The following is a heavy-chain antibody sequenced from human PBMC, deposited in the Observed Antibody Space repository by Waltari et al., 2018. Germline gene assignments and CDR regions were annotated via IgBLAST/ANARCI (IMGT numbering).Heavy chain of an antibody. CDR3: ATATTAHFDF. V-gene: IGHV4-38-2*01. J-gene: IGHJ4*02. Sequence: QVQLQESGPGLVKPSETLSLTCAVSGFSITSGYYWRWIRQPPGKGLEWVGTIYYSGTTYYPPSLQGRVSISVDTSKNECSLTLTAVTAADTAVYYCATATTAHFDFWGQGSLVTVSS. D-gene: IGHD4-17*01. CDR2: IYYSGTT. CDR1: GFSITSGYY.